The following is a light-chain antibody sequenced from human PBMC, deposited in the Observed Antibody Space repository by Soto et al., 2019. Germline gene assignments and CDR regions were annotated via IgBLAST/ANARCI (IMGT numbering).Light chain of an antibody. CDR1: QSVSNY. V-gene: IGKV3-11*01. CDR2: DAS. Sequence: EIVLTQSPGTLSLSPGERATLSCRASQSVSNYLVWYQLKPGQAPRLLIYDASKRATGVPARFSGKGSGTDFTLNISSLEHEDFAIYFCQQRSNWPPMYTFGQGTKLQIK. J-gene: IGKJ2*01. CDR3: QQRSNWPPMYT.